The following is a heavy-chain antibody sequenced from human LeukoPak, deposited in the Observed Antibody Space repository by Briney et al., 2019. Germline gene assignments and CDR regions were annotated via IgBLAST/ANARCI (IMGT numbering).Heavy chain of an antibody. J-gene: IGHJ4*02. V-gene: IGHV3-30*02. CDR3: AKDRPKVAATFYFDY. CDR1: GFTFSSYG. CDR2: IRYDGSNE. D-gene: IGHD2-15*01. Sequence: GGSLRLSCAASGFTFSSYGMHWVRQAPGKGLEWVAFIRYDGSNEYYADSVKGRFTISRDNSKNTLYLQMNSLRAEDTAVYYCAKDRPKVAATFYFDYWGQGTLVTVYS.